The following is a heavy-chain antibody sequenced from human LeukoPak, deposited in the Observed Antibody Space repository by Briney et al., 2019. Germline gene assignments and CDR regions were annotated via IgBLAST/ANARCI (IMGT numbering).Heavy chain of an antibody. V-gene: IGHV1-2*02. Sequence: ASVEVSCKASGYTFTDHYLHWVRQAPGQGLEWMGWINPNSGGTNYAQKFQGRVTMTRDTSISTAYMELSRLRSDDTAVYYCARGTSGSYYCLDYWGQGTLVTVSS. J-gene: IGHJ4*02. CDR2: INPNSGGT. D-gene: IGHD1-26*01. CDR1: GYTFTDHY. CDR3: ARGTSGSYYCLDY.